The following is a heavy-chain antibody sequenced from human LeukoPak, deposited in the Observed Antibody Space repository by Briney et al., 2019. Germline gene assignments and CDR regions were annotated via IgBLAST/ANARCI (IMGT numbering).Heavy chain of an antibody. CDR2: IYTSGST. Sequence: SETLSLTCTVSGGSISSGSYYWSWIRQPAGKGLEWIGRIYTSGSTNYNPPLKSRVIISVDTSKNQFSLKLSSVTAADTAVYYCARARDDYYDSSEDYWGQGTLVTVSS. J-gene: IGHJ4*02. D-gene: IGHD3-22*01. V-gene: IGHV4-61*02. CDR1: GGSISSGSYY. CDR3: ARARDDYYDSSEDY.